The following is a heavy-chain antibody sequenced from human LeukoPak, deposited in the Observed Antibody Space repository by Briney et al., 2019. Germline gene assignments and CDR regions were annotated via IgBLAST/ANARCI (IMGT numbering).Heavy chain of an antibody. V-gene: IGHV1-2*02. CDR3: ATGTVSDGNY. CDR2: INPNSGGT. J-gene: IGHJ4*02. D-gene: IGHD4-17*01. CDR1: GYTFTGYY. Sequence: VASVKVSCKTSGYTFTGYYMHWVRQAPGQGLEWMGRINPNSGGTDYAQKFQGRVTMTRDTSITTAYLELSRLRSDDTAVYYCATGTVSDGNYWGPGTLVTVSS.